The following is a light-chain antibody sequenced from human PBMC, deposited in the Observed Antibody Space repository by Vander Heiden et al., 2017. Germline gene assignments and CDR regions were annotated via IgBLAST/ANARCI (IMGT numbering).Light chain of an antibody. CDR1: QSVGSNY. CDR2: GTS. Sequence: EIVLRQFPGTLSFSPGERATLSCRASQSVGSNYFAWYQQKPGQAPRLVIYGTSTRATGIPDRFSGSGSETDFTLTISRLEPEDFAVYYCQQYGSSPKYTFGQGTKLEIK. V-gene: IGKV3-20*01. J-gene: IGKJ2*01. CDR3: QQYGSSPKYT.